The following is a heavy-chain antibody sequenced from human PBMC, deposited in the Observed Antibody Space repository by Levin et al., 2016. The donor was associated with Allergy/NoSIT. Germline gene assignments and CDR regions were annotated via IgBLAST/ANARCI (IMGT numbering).Heavy chain of an antibody. Sequence: SETLSLTCNVSGDSISNYYWSWIRQPPGKGMEWIGSIYETGNTYYNPSLKSRLGLSVDTSKDQFSLKLTSVTAADTALYYCARDIYSSSSLWGQGTLVTVSS. CDR1: GDSISNYY. D-gene: IGHD6-13*01. CDR2: IYETGNT. V-gene: IGHV4-38-2*02. J-gene: IGHJ4*02. CDR3: ARDIYSSSSL.